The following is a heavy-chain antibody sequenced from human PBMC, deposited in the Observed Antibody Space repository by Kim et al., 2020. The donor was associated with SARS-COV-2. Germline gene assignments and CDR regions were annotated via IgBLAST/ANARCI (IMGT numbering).Heavy chain of an antibody. D-gene: IGHD3-22*01. CDR3: ATGGGRYYDSSGYYY. J-gene: IGHJ4*02. CDR1: GYTLTELS. Sequence: ASVKVSCKVSGYTLTELSMHWVRQAPGKGLEWMGGFDPEDGETIYAQKFQGRVTMTEDTSTDTAYMELSSLRSEDTAVYYCATGGGRYYDSSGYYYWGQGTLVPVSS. V-gene: IGHV1-24*01. CDR2: FDPEDGET.